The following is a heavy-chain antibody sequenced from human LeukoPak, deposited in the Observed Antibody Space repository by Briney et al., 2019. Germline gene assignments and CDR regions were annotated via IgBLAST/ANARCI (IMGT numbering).Heavy chain of an antibody. D-gene: IGHD6-19*01. J-gene: IGHJ4*02. Sequence: SETLSLTCSVSGYFITSGYYWGWIRQPPGNGLEWIGSFYHRSGTTHYNPSLQSRVTISVDTSSNQFSLKLRSVTAADTAIYYCARGISSGSPGAYWGQGMVVTVSS. V-gene: IGHV4-38-2*02. CDR1: GYFITSGYY. CDR3: ARGISSGSPGAY. CDR2: FYHRSGTT.